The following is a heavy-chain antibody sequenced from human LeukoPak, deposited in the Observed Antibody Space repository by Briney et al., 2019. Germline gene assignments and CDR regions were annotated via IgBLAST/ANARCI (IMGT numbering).Heavy chain of an antibody. CDR1: GFTLTNYA. D-gene: IGHD2-2*01. J-gene: IGHJ4*02. CDR2: ISYAGTNK. CDR3: VSFYETY. Sequence: GGSLRLSCVVSGFTLTNYALHWVRQAPGKGLEWVAVISYAGTNKYYADSVKGRFTISKDNAKNTVYLQMNNLRAEDTAVYYCVSFYETYWGRGTLVTVSS. V-gene: IGHV3-30-3*01.